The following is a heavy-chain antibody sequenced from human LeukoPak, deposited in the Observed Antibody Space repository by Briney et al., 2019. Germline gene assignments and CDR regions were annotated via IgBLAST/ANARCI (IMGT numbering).Heavy chain of an antibody. D-gene: IGHD1-14*01. J-gene: IGHJ4*02. CDR2: ISWNSGSI. V-gene: IGHV3-9*01. CDR3: AKDIATGNRLYYFDY. CDR1: GFTFDDYA. Sequence: PGGSLRLSCAASGFTFDDYAMHWVRHVPGKGLEWVSGISWNSGSIGYADSVKGRFTISRDNAKNSLYLQMNSLRAEDTALYYCAKDIATGNRLYYFDYWGQGTLVTVSS.